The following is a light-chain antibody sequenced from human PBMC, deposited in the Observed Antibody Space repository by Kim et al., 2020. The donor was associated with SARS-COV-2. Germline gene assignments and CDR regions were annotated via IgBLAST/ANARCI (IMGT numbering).Light chain of an antibody. Sequence: GQSSTISCIESNSDIGGYNYVSWYQQHPDKAPKLLIYDDNKRPSGVSNRFSGSKSGNTASLTISGLQAEDEADYYCSSSTTSNTLIFGGGTQLTVL. CDR3: SSSTTSNTLI. CDR1: NSDIGGYNY. CDR2: DDN. V-gene: IGLV2-14*03. J-gene: IGLJ2*01.